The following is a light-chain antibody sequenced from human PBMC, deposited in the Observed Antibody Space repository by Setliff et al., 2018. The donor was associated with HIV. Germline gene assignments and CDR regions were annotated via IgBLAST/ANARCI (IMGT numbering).Light chain of an antibody. CDR3: QSYDSSLSGSNV. CDR1: SSNIGAGYD. V-gene: IGLV1-40*01. CDR2: GNN. Sequence: QSVLAQPPSVSGAPGQRVTISCTGSSSNIGAGYDVHWYQQRPGTAPKLLIYGNNNRPSGVPDRFSGSKSGASASLAITGLQAEDEADYYCQSYDSSLSGSNVFGTGTKVTVL. J-gene: IGLJ1*01.